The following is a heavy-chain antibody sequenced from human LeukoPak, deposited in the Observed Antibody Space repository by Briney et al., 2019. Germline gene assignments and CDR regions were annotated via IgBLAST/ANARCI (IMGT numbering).Heavy chain of an antibody. D-gene: IGHD3-22*01. CDR2: INHSGST. V-gene: IGHV4-34*01. CDR1: GGSFSGYY. CDR3: ASEVDSSGYYGYYFDY. J-gene: IGHJ4*02. Sequence: SETLSLTCAVYGGSFSGYYWSWIRQPPGEGLEWIGEINHSGSTNYNPSLKSRVTISVDTSKNQFSLKLSSVTAADTAVYYCASEVDSSGYYGYYFDYWGQGTLVTVSS.